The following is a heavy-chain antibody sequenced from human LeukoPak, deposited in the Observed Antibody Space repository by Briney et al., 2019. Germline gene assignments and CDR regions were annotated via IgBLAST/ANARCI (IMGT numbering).Heavy chain of an antibody. V-gene: IGHV3-23*01. CDR2: INGSGRST. J-gene: IGHJ4*02. CDR3: ARALEGWLQVLDY. D-gene: IGHD5-24*01. Sequence: PGGSLRLSCVASGFTFSRNSMNWVRQAPGKGLEWVSGINGSGRSTYYADSVKGRFTISRDNSKNTLFVEMHSLRVEDTAVYYCARALEGWLQVLDYWGRGTQVTVSS. CDR1: GFTFSRNS.